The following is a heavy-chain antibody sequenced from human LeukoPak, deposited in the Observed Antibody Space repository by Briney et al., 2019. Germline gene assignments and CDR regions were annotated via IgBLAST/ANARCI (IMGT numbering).Heavy chain of an antibody. V-gene: IGHV3-23*01. J-gene: IGHJ4*02. CDR3: ARRWSSGSLAAAATELGY. D-gene: IGHD6-13*01. Sequence: GGSLRLSCAASGFTFSSYAMSWVRQAPGKGLEWVSGISGSGGNTDYADSVKGRFTISRDNSKNTLYLQMNSLRAEDTAVYYCARRWSSGSLAAAATELGYWGQGTLVTVSS. CDR1: GFTFSSYA. CDR2: ISGSGGNT.